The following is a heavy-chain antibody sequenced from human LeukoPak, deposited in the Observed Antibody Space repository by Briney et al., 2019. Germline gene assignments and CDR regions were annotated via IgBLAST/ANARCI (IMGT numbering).Heavy chain of an antibody. CDR2: INPNSGYT. V-gene: IGHV1-8*01. CDR3: AKAPNYYGSGSPYQMDV. J-gene: IGHJ6*04. Sequence: ASVKVSCKASGYTFASDDINWVRQATGPGLEWMGWINPNSGYTGYAQKFQGRVTMTANPSISTVYLELSSLRSEDTAVYYCAKAPNYYGSGSPYQMDVWGKGTMVTVSS. CDR1: GYTFASDD. D-gene: IGHD3-10*01.